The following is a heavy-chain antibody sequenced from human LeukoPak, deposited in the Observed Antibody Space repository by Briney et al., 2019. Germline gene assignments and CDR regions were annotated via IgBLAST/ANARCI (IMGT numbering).Heavy chain of an antibody. J-gene: IGHJ4*02. CDR1: GGSISSGDYY. D-gene: IGHD3-10*01. V-gene: IGHV4-30-4*08. CDR3: AREYYYGSGSFD. Sequence: PSETLSLTCTVSGGSISSGDYYWSWIRQPPGKGLEGIGYIYYTGSTYYNPSLKSRVTMSADASKNHFSLNLSSVTAADTAVYYCAREYYYGSGSFDWGQGTLVTVSS. CDR2: IYYTGST.